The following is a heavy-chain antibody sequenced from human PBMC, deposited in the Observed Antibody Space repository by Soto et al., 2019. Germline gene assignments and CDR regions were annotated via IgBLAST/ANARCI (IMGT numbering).Heavy chain of an antibody. CDR1: GFTFSSYG. D-gene: IGHD1-26*01. CDR3: AREWEHNAFDI. Sequence: QVQLVESGGGVVQPGRSLRLSCAASGFTFSSYGMHWVRQAPGKGLEWVAVIWYDESNKYYADSVKGRFTISRDNSKNTLYLQMNSLRAEDTAVYYCAREWEHNAFDIWGQGTMVTVSS. CDR2: IWYDESNK. J-gene: IGHJ3*02. V-gene: IGHV3-33*01.